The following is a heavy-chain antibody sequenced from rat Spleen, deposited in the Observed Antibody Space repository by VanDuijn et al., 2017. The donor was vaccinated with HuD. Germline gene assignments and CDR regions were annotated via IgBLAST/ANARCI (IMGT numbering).Heavy chain of an antibody. D-gene: IGHD1-11*01. CDR1: GFTFSHYG. CDR2: LSYDGHTT. CDR3: ARQHYGYTDYFDY. Sequence: EVQLVESGGDLVQPGRSLKLTCAASGFTFSHYGMAWVRQAPTKGLEWVATLSYDGHTTYYRDSVKGRFTISRDIAKSTLYLQMDSMGSEDTATYYCARQHYGYTDYFDYWGQGVMVTVSS. J-gene: IGHJ2*01. V-gene: IGHV5-29*01.